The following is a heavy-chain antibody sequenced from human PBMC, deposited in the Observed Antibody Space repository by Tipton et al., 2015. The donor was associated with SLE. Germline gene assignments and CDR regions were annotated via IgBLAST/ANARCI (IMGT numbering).Heavy chain of an antibody. CDR1: GDSISTFQ. D-gene: IGHD3-3*01. CDR3: ARHEDTIPTND. V-gene: IGHV4-4*07. J-gene: IGHJ4*02. Sequence: TLSLTCNVSGDSISTFQWIWIRQPAGKGLEWIGHVQTSGTTNYNPSLKSRVTISVDTSKNQLSLKLSSVTAADTAVYYCARHEDTIPTNDWGQGTLVTVSS. CDR2: VQTSGTT.